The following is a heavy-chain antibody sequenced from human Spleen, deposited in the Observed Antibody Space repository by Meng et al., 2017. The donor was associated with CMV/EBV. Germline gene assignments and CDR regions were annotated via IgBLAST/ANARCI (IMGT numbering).Heavy chain of an antibody. CDR2: RPPDNKDT. D-gene: IGHD3-10*01. CDR3: ARSHPWFGQLWFHD. Sequence: SRNRFARYDIPWVRQAAGHGPDWMERRPPDNKDTDYLQEFQGRVAMTRDTSIRTAYMELESLRPDDTAVYYCARSHPWFGQLWFHDWGQGTLVTVSS. V-gene: IGHV1-8*01. CDR1: RNRFARYD. J-gene: IGHJ1*01.